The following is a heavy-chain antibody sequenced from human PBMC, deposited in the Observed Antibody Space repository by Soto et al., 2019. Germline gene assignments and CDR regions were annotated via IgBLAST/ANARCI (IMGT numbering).Heavy chain of an antibody. CDR2: IYYSGST. CDR3: ARDKITGLFDY. D-gene: IGHD2-8*02. J-gene: IGHJ4*02. V-gene: IGHV4-59*12. Sequence: SETLSLTCTVSGGSISSYYWSWIRQPPGKGLEWIGYIYYSGSTNYNPSLKSRVTILVDTPKNQFSLKLTSVTAADTAVYYCARDKITGLFDYWGQGTLVTVSS. CDR1: GGSISSYY.